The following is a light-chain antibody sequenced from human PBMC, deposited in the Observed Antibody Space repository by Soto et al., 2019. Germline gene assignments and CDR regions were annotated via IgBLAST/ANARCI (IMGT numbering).Light chain of an antibody. CDR1: SSDVGGYDY. CDR2: DVS. V-gene: IGLV2-11*01. CDR3: CSYAGSFIYV. J-gene: IGLJ1*01. Sequence: QSVLTQPRSVCGSPGQSVTISCTGTSSDVGGYDYVSWYQQHPGKAPKLMIYDVSKRPSGVPDRFSGSKSGNTASLTISGLQADDEADYYCCSYAGSFIYVFATGTKVTVL.